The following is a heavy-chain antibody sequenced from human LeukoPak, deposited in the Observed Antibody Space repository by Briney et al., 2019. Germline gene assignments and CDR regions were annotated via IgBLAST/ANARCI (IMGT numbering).Heavy chain of an antibody. CDR2: IFLGDSDT. Sequence: PGASLKISCQASDSSFTTYWIRWVPRLPGKGLEWMRIIFLGDSDTRYSPSFKGQVTISADKSISTAYLQWSSLKASDTAMYYCARHVSNYYDSSGYSDYWGQGTLVTVSS. J-gene: IGHJ4*02. CDR1: DSSFTTYW. CDR3: ARHVSNYYDSSGYSDY. D-gene: IGHD3-22*01. V-gene: IGHV5-51*01.